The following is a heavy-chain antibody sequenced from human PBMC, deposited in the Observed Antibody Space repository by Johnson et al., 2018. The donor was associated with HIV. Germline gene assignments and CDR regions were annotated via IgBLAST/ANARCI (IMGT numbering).Heavy chain of an antibody. CDR1: GFTFDDYA. V-gene: IGHV3-9*01. CDR3: AKDTAGYYYDSSASGAFDI. CDR2: ISWNSGSI. J-gene: IGHJ3*02. D-gene: IGHD3-22*01. Sequence: VQLVESGGGLVQPGRSLRLSCAASGFTFDDYAMHWVRQAPGKGLEWVSGISWNSGSIGYADSVKGRFTISRDNSKNSLYLQMNSLRPEDTALYYCAKDTAGYYYDSSASGAFDIWGQGTMVTVSS.